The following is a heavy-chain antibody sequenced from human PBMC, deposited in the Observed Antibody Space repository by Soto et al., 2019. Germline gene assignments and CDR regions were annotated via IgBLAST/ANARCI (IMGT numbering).Heavy chain of an antibody. V-gene: IGHV1-69*12. CDR2: IIPIFGTA. Sequence: QVQLVQSGAEVKKPGSSVKVSCKASGGTFSSYAISWVRQAPGQGLEWMGGIIPIFGTANYAQKFQGRVTITADDSTSTAYMELSSLRSEDTDVYYCATVDTAMVYYYYGMDVWGQGTTVTVSS. CDR1: GGTFSSYA. CDR3: ATVDTAMVYYYYGMDV. D-gene: IGHD5-18*01. J-gene: IGHJ6*02.